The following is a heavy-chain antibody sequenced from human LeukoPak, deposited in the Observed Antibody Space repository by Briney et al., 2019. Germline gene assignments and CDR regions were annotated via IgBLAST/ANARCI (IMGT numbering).Heavy chain of an antibody. D-gene: IGHD3-10*01. J-gene: IGHJ4*02. V-gene: IGHV3-23*01. CDR2: ISGSGGST. CDR3: AKDLVVRGVPPFDY. CDR1: GFTFSSYA. Sequence: TGGSLRLSCAASGFTFSSYAMSWVRQAPGKGLEWVSAISGSGGSTYYADSVKGRFTISRDNSKNTLYLQMNSLRAEDTAVYYCAKDLVVRGVPPFDYWGQGTLVTVSS.